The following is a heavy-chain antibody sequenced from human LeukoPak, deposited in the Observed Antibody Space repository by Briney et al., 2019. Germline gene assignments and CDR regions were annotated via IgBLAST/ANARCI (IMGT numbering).Heavy chain of an antibody. CDR1: GFTFRSYG. Sequence: PGGSLRLSCAASGFTFRSYGMHGVRQAPGKGLEWVAFIRYDGSNKYYADSVKGRFTISRGNSKNTLYLQMNSLRAEDTAVYYCAKVGDKIVVVPAAPHDYWGQGTLVTVSS. J-gene: IGHJ4*02. CDR3: AKVGDKIVVVPAAPHDY. CDR2: IRYDGSNK. V-gene: IGHV3-30*02. D-gene: IGHD2-2*01.